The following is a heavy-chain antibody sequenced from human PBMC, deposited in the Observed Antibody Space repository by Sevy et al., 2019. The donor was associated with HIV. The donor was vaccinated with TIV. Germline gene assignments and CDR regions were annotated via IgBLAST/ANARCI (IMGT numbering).Heavy chain of an antibody. J-gene: IGHJ4*02. CDR2: IKRKSYGGTT. V-gene: IGHV3-15*01. CDR3: ATHAPYTAMAAFDY. CDR1: GFSFRDAW. Sequence: GGSLRLSCAASGFSFRDAWMSWVRQAPGKGLEWIGRIKRKSYGGTTDYAAPVKGRISISRVDSKTTLFLQMKSLTTEDTAVYYFATHAPYTAMAAFDYWGQGTLVTVSS. D-gene: IGHD5-18*01.